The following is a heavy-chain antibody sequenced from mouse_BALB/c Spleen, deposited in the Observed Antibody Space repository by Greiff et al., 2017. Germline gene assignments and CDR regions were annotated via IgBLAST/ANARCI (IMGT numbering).Heavy chain of an antibody. D-gene: IGHD2-2*01. V-gene: IGHV14-1*02. CDR1: GFNIKDYY. CDR3: ARWLPYYYAMDY. CDR2: IDPENGNT. J-gene: IGHJ4*01. Sequence: VQLQQSGAELVRPGALVKLSCKASGFNIKDYYMHWVKQRPEQGLEWIGWIDPENGNTIYDPKFQGKASITADTSSNTAYLQLSSLTSEDTAVYYCARWLPYYYAMDYWGQGTSVTVSS.